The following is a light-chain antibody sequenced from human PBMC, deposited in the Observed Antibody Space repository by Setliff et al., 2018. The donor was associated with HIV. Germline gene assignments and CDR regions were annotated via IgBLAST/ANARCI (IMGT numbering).Light chain of an antibody. Sequence: QSALTQPRSVSGSPGQSVTISCTGTSSDVVNYNYVSWYQHHPGKAPKLIIYYVNERLSGVPDRFSGSNSGNTASLTISGLQGDDEADYYCCSYAGSYTFVFGAGTKVTVL. V-gene: IGLV2-11*01. CDR2: YVN. J-gene: IGLJ1*01. CDR3: CSYAGSYTFV. CDR1: SSDVVNYNY.